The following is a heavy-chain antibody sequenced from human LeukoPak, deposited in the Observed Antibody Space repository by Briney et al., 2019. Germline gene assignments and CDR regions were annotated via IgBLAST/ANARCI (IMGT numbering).Heavy chain of an antibody. Sequence: GGSLRLSCAASGFTFDDYAMHWVRQAPGKGLEWISLISGAGGSTYYGDSVKVRFTISRNNSKNSLYLQMNSLRTEDTALYYCAKPNNYYDSSGYPLSYYYYYMDFWGKGTTVTVSS. CDR3: AKPNNYYDSSGYPLSYYYYYMDF. V-gene: IGHV3-43*02. CDR2: ISGAGGST. CDR1: GFTFDDYA. J-gene: IGHJ6*03. D-gene: IGHD3-22*01.